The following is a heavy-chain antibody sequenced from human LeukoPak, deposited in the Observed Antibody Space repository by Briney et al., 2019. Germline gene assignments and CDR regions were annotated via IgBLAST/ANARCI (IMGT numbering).Heavy chain of an antibody. Sequence: ASVTVSFTASGYTFTVYDMHWVRQAPGQGLEWMGWINPNSGGTNYAQKFQGRVTMTRDTSISTAYMELSRLRSDDTAVYYCARGGFDGSGNNWFDPWGQGTLVTVSS. CDR2: INPNSGGT. CDR3: ARGGFDGSGNNWFDP. V-gene: IGHV1-2*02. D-gene: IGHD3-10*01. CDR1: GYTFTVYD. J-gene: IGHJ5*02.